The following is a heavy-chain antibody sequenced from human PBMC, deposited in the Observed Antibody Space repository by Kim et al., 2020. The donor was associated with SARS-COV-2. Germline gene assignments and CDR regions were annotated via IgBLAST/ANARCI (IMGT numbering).Heavy chain of an antibody. V-gene: IGHV4-34*01. D-gene: IGHD3-10*01. J-gene: IGHJ4*02. Sequence: TPPLKGRVTISVDTSKNQFSLKLSSVTAADTAVYYCARRWIWFGEFRFDYWGQGTLVTVSS. CDR3: ARRWIWFGEFRFDY.